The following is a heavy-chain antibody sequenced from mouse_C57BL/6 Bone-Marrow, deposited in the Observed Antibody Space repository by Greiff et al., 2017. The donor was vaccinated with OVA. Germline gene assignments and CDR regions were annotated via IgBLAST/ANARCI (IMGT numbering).Heavy chain of an antibody. V-gene: IGHV1-55*01. D-gene: IGHD1-1*01. CDR3: ARGDYYGSSYDY. Sequence: QVQLQQPGAELVKPGASVKMSCKASGYTFTSYWITWVKQRPGQGLEWIGDIYPGSGSTNYNEKFKSKATLTVDTSSSTAYMQLSSLTSEDSEVYYCARGDYYGSSYDYWGQGTTLTVSS. CDR1: GYTFTSYW. J-gene: IGHJ2*01. CDR2: IYPGSGST.